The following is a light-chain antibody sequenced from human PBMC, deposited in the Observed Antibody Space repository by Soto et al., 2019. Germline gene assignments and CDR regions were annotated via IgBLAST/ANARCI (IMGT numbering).Light chain of an antibody. V-gene: IGKV1-27*01. J-gene: IGKJ3*01. CDR1: QGISNY. CDR2: AAS. CDR3: QKYKSAPFT. Sequence: DIQMTQSPSSLSASVGDRVAITCRASQGISNYLSWYQQKPGKVPKLLIYAASTLQSGVPSRFSGSGSGTDFTLTISSLHPEDVATYYCQKYKSAPFTFGPGTKVDIK.